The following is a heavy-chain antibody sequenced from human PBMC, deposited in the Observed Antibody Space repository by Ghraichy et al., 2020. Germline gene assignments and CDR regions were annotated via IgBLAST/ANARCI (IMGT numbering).Heavy chain of an antibody. V-gene: IGHV4-39*01. CDR2: ISYRGTT. D-gene: IGHD3-3*01. Sequence: SQTLSLTCSVSGGSISSSDYYWGWIRQPPGKGLEWIGSISYRGTTYYNPSLKSRVTMSVERSRNQFSLKLNSVTAADTAVYYCARHPITIFGGRVIASSWFDPWGQGTQVTVSS. CDR3: ARHPITIFGGRVIASSWFDP. CDR1: GGSISSSDYY. J-gene: IGHJ5*02.